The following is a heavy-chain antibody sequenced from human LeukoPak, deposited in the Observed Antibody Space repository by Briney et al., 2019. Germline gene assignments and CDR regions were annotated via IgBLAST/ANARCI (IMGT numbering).Heavy chain of an antibody. J-gene: IGHJ4*02. CDR3: ARVREGAAADY. D-gene: IGHD6-13*01. V-gene: IGHV4-59*01. CDR1: GGSISSYY. CDR2: IYYSGST. Sequence: SETLSLTCTVSGGSISSYYWSWIRQPPGKGLEWIGYIYYSGSTNYNPSLKSRVTISVDTSKNQFSLKLSSVTAADTAVYYCARVREGAAADYWGQGTLVTVSS.